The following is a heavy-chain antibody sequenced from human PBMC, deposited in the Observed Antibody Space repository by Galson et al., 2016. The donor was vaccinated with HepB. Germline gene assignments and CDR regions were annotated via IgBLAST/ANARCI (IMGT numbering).Heavy chain of an antibody. CDR2: ISYDGSNK. J-gene: IGHJ6*02. V-gene: IGHV3-30*18. Sequence: SLRLSCAVSGFTFSSYGMHWVRQAPGKGLEWVALISYDGSNKDYADSVKGRFTISRDNSKKTLYLQMHSLRAEDTAFYFCAKDMVALWVGETYNGMDVWGQGTTVIVS. CDR3: AKDMVALWVGETYNGMDV. CDR1: GFTFSSYG. D-gene: IGHD3-10*01.